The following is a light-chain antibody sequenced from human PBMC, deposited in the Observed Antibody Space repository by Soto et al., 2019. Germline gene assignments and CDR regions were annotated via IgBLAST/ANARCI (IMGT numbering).Light chain of an antibody. Sequence: EIVLTQSPATLALSPGERATLSCRASETISKSLAWYQQRRGQPPRLLMYDVSSRASDLPARFSGSGSGTDFTLTISRLEPEEFAIYYCHQRINWPFTFGPGTKVDF. J-gene: IGKJ3*01. V-gene: IGKV3-11*01. CDR2: DVS. CDR3: HQRINWPFT. CDR1: ETISKS.